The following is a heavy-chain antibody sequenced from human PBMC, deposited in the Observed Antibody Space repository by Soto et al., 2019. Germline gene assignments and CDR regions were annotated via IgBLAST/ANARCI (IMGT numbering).Heavy chain of an antibody. Sequence: QVQLQESGPGLVKPSETLSLTCTVSGGSIRRYYWSWIRQPPGKGLEWIGHMYNTESTVYNTSFKSRVTRSVYTSKKQFSLKLNSVTAADTAVYYCARDLWGYCGTACYPLDVWGQGTTVTVSS. D-gene: IGHD2-21*02. CDR2: MYNTEST. CDR1: GGSIRRYY. V-gene: IGHV4-59*01. J-gene: IGHJ6*02. CDR3: ARDLWGYCGTACYPLDV.